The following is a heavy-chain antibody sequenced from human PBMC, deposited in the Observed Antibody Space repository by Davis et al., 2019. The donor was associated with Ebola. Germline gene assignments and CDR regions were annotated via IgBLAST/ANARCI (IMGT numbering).Heavy chain of an antibody. CDR2: IYPGDSDT. D-gene: IGHD3-3*01. CDR3: ARQKGDFWSGYEDWFDP. Sequence: GESLKISCKGSGYSFTSYWIGWVRQMPGKGLVWMGIIYPGDSDTRYSPSFQGQVTISADKSISTAYLQWSSLKASDTAMYYCARQKGDFWSGYEDWFDPWGQGTLVTVSS. CDR1: GYSFTSYW. V-gene: IGHV5-51*01. J-gene: IGHJ5*02.